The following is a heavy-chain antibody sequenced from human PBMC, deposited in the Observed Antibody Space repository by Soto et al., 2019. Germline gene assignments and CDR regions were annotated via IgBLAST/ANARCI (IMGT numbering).Heavy chain of an antibody. CDR2: IIPLLGIA. CDR1: GGTFSSYT. J-gene: IGHJ4*02. V-gene: IGHV1-69*08. Sequence: QVQLVQSGAEVKKPGSSVKVSCKASGGTFSSYTISWVRPAPGQGLEWMGRIIPLLGIANYAQKFQGRVTITADKSTSTAYMELSSLRSEDTAVYYCARDRSYGYSFDYWGQGTLVTVSS. D-gene: IGHD5-18*01. CDR3: ARDRSYGYSFDY.